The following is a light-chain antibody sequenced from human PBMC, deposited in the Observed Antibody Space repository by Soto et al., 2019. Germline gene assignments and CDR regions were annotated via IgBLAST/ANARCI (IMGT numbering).Light chain of an antibody. CDR1: SSDVGAYYS. CDR3: SSYTSGSSHYV. J-gene: IGLJ1*01. V-gene: IGLV2-14*01. CDR2: GVT. Sequence: QSVLTQPASVSGSPGQSITISCTGTSSDVGAYYSVSWYQHHPGEAPKLIIYGVTNRPSGVSNRFSGSKSGNTASLTTPGLQAEDEADYHCSSYTSGSSHYVFGTGTKVTV.